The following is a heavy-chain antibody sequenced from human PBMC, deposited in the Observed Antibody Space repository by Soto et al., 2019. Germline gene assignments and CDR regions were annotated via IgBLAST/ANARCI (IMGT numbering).Heavy chain of an antibody. J-gene: IGHJ6*02. CDR1: GFTFSSYA. CDR2: ISGSGGST. CDR3: AKDQRILEWLYPSGMDV. V-gene: IGHV3-23*01. Sequence: EVQLLESGGGLVQPGGSLRLSCAASGFTFSSYAMSWVRQAPGKGLEWVSAISGSGGSTYYANSVKGRFTISRDNSKNTLYLQMNSLSAEDTAVYYCAKDQRILEWLYPSGMDVWGQGTTVTVSS. D-gene: IGHD3-3*01.